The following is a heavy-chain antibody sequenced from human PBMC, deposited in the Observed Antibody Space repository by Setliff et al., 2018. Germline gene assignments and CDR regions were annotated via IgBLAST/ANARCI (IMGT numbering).Heavy chain of an antibody. CDR1: GFTFSSHG. CDR3: ARLALTGYDSSGYYYALDYYYYMDV. D-gene: IGHD3-22*01. V-gene: IGHV3-48*01. Sequence: GGSLRLSCAASGFTFSSHGMTWVRLAPGKGLEWISYISTSSSTIYYADSVKGRFTISRDNANHTLYLQMNSLRADDTAVYYCARLALTGYDSSGYYYALDYYYYMDVWGKGTTVTAP. J-gene: IGHJ6*03. CDR2: ISTSSSTI.